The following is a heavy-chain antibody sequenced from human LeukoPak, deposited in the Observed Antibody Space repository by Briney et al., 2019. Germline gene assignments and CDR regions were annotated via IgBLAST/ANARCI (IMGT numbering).Heavy chain of an antibody. V-gene: IGHV1-69*13. J-gene: IGHJ6*03. CDR3: ARVEETATTAAIIRKYSYYYYYMDV. CDR1: GGTFSSYA. CDR2: IIPIFGTA. Sequence: SVKVSCKASGGTFSSYAISWVRQAPGQGLEWMGGIIPIFGTANYAQKFQGRVTITADESTSTAYMELSSLRSEDTAVYYCARVEETATTAAIIRKYSYYYYYMDVWGKGNTVTVSS. D-gene: IGHD4-11*01.